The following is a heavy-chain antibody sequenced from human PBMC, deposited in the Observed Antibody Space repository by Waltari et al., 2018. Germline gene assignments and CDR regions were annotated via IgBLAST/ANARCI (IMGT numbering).Heavy chain of an antibody. D-gene: IGHD3-10*02. CDR2: ISAVTGIK. Sequence: QVHLEQSGTEMKKPGASVKISCKASGYNFAKSGVTWVRQAPGQGLEWMGWISAVTGIKKSSQKCQGRVTLTTDTSTGIAFMELTSLTLDDTAVYFCGRDKTSGFYYVDEWGQGTLVTVSA. V-gene: IGHV1-18*01. CDR3: GRDKTSGFYYVDE. J-gene: IGHJ4*02. CDR1: GYNFAKSG.